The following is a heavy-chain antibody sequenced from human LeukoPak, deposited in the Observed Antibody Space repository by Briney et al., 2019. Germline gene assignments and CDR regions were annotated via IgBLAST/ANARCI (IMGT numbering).Heavy chain of an antibody. CDR2: IYYSGST. J-gene: IGHJ5*02. Sequence: SQTLSLTCTVAGGSISSGDYYWSWIRQPPGKGLEWIGYIYYSGSTYYNPSLKSRVTISVDTSKNQFSLKLSSVTAADTAVYYCARSLRRDWFDPWGQGTLVTVSS. D-gene: IGHD3-3*01. CDR3: ARSLRRDWFDP. V-gene: IGHV4-30-4*01. CDR1: GGSISSGDYY.